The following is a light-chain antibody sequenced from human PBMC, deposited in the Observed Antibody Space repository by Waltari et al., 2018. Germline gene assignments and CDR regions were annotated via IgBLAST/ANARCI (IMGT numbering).Light chain of an antibody. V-gene: IGKV3-20*01. Sequence: EIVFTPSPGPSSFSPGERATLPCRASQRVSRALAWYQQRPGQAPRTLIDGASSRATGIPDRFSGSGSGTDFSLTISRLEPEDFAVYYCQNYVRLPATFGQGTKVEIK. CDR2: GAS. CDR1: QRVSRA. CDR3: QNYVRLPAT. J-gene: IGKJ1*01.